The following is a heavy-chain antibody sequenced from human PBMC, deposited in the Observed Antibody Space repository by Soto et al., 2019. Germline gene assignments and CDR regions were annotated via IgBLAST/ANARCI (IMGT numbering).Heavy chain of an antibody. D-gene: IGHD4-17*01. CDR3: ARPGFYGELDY. CDR2: INPSGGST. Sequence: ASVKLSCKACGYRFTSYYMHWVRQAPGQGLEWMGIINPSGGSTSYAQKFQGRVTMTRDTSTSTVYMELSSLRSEDTAVYYCARPGFYGELDYWGQGTLLTVSS. V-gene: IGHV1-46*03. CDR1: GYRFTSYY. J-gene: IGHJ4*02.